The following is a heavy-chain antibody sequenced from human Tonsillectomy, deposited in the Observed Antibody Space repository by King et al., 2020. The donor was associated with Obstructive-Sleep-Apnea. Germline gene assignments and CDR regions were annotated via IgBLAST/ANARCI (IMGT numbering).Heavy chain of an antibody. Sequence: QLVQSGGGVVQPGRSLRLSCAASGFTFSTYAIHLVRQAPGKGLEWVAVISYDGSNNYYADSVKGRFTISRDNSKNTMYLQTNDLRAEDTAVYYCVKGRGTWSFDYWGQGTLVTVSS. D-gene: IGHD6-13*01. V-gene: IGHV3-30-3*01. J-gene: IGHJ4*02. CDR3: VKGRGTWSFDY. CDR1: GFTFSTYA. CDR2: ISYDGSNN.